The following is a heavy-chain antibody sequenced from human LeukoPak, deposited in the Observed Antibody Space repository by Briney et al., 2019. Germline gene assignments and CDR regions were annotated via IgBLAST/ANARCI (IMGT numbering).Heavy chain of an antibody. V-gene: IGHV3-30*03. CDR1: GFTFSSYG. J-gene: IGHJ6*02. CDR2: ISYDGSNK. Sequence: GRSLRLSCAASGFTFSSYGMHWVRQAPGKGLEWVAVISYDGSNKYYADSVKGRFTISRDNSKNTLYLQMNSLRAEDTAVYYCARDRYIAAAGTSYYYYYYGMDVWGQGTTVTVSS. D-gene: IGHD6-13*01. CDR3: ARDRYIAAAGTSYYYYYYGMDV.